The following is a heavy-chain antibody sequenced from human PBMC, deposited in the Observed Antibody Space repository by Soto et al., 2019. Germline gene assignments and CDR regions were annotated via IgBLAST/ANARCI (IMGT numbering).Heavy chain of an antibody. CDR1: GFSLSIPRMP. V-gene: IGHV2-5*02. CDR2: IYWDDDK. CDR3: AHIVVAGLGYYFDY. J-gene: IGHJ4*02. D-gene: IGHD6-19*01. Sequence: QITLKESGPTLVKPTQTLTLTCTFSGFSLSIPRMPLAWIRQPPGKALEWLALIYWDDDKRYSPFLKSRLTITKDTSKNQVVLTMSNMDPVDTARYYCAHIVVAGLGYYFDYWGQGTLVTVSS.